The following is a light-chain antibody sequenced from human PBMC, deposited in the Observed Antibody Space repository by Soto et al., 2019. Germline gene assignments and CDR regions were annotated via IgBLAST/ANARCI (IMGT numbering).Light chain of an antibody. J-gene: IGKJ5*01. Sequence: DIQMTQSPSSLSASVGDRVTITSGASQSISSYLNWYQQKPGKAPKLLIYAASSLQSGVPSRFSGSGPGTDFTLTISSLQPEDFATYYCQQSYSTPGTFGQGTRLENK. CDR2: AAS. V-gene: IGKV1-39*01. CDR1: QSISSY. CDR3: QQSYSTPGT.